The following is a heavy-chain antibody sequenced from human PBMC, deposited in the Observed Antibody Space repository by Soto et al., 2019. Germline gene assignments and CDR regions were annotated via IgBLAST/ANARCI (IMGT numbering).Heavy chain of an antibody. CDR3: ARDRLVSYGYGMDV. J-gene: IGHJ6*02. CDR2: IWFDGSKK. V-gene: IGHV3-33*01. D-gene: IGHD4-17*01. Sequence: QMQLVESGGGVVQPGRSLRLSCAASGFTFRSYGIHWVRQAPGKGLEWVALIWFDGSKKYYVDSVKGRFAVSRDNSKNTLYLQMNRLRVEDTAVYYCARDRLVSYGYGMDVWGQGTTVTVSS. CDR1: GFTFRSYG.